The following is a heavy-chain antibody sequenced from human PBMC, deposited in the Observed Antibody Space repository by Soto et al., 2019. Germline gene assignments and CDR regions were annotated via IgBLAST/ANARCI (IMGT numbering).Heavy chain of an antibody. D-gene: IGHD3-10*01. V-gene: IGHV3-21*01. CDR2: ISSSSSYI. CDR1: GFTFSSYS. CDR3: ARESYGSGSSVY. J-gene: IGHJ4*02. Sequence: GGSLRLSCAASGFTFSSYSMNWVRQAPGKGLEWVSSISSSSSYIYYADSVKGRFTISRDNAKNSLYLQMNSLRAEDTAVYYCARESYGSGSSVYWGQGTLVTVSS.